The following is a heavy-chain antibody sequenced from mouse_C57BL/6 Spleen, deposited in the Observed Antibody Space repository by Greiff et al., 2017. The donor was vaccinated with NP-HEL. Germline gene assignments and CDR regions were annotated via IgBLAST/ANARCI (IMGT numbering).Heavy chain of an antibody. CDR2: IDPETGGT. CDR3: TGTTVHYAMDY. J-gene: IGHJ4*01. CDR1: GYTFTDYE. D-gene: IGHD1-1*01. V-gene: IGHV1-15*01. Sequence: VKLMESGAELVRPGASVTLSCKASGYTFTDYEMHWVKQTPVHGLEWIGAIDPETGGTAYNQKFKGKAILTADKSSSTAYMELRSLTSEDSAVYYCTGTTVHYAMDYWGQGTSVTVSS.